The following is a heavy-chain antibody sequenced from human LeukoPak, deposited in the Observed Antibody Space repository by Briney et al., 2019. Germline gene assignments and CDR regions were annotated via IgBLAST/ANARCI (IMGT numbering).Heavy chain of an antibody. V-gene: IGHV4-30-2*01. Sequence: SETLSLTCAVSGGSISSGGYSWSWIRQPPGKGLEWFGYIYHSGSTYYNPSLKSRVTISVDRSKNQFSLKLTSVTAADTAVYYCARTSIAARRANAFDIWGQGTMVTFSS. J-gene: IGHJ3*02. CDR3: ARTSIAARRANAFDI. CDR2: IYHSGST. CDR1: GGSISSGGYS. D-gene: IGHD6-6*01.